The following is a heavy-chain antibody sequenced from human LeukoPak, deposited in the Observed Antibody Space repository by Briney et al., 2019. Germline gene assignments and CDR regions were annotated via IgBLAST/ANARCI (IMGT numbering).Heavy chain of an antibody. J-gene: IGHJ3*02. CDR2: ISVIGSST. CDR1: GFTFSSYE. CDR3: AKKEEGGAFDI. Sequence: GGSLRLSCAASGFTFSSYEMNWFRQAPGKGLEWVSGISVIGSSTYYADSVKGRFTISRDNSKNTLSLQMNSLRAEDTAVYYCAKKEEGGAFDIWGQGTMVTVSS. V-gene: IGHV3-23*01.